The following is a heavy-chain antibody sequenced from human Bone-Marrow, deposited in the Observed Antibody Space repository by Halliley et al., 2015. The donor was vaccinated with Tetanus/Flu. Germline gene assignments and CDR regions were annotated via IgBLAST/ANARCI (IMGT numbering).Heavy chain of an antibody. CDR1: SFTFSSFE. V-gene: IGHV3-48*03. D-gene: IGHD3-10*01. J-gene: IGHJ4*02. CDR3: ARERRDGYFGAGFEY. Sequence: SLRLSCEASSFTFSSFEMNWVRQAPGMGLEWVSYISSGGLSIYYADSVKGRFTISRDNAKNSLYLQMNSLRAEDTAVYYFARERRDGYFGAGFEYWGQGTLVTFPS. CDR2: ISSGGLSI.